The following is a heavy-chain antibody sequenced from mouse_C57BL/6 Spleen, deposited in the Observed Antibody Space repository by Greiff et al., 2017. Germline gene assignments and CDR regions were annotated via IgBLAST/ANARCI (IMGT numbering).Heavy chain of an antibody. CDR1: GFSLTSYG. Sequence: VQLQQSGPGLVQPSQSLSITCTVSGFSLTSYGVHWVRQSPGKGLEWLGVIWSGGSTDYNAAFISRLSISKDNSKSQVFFKMYSLQADDTTIYYCARTTGNDAMDYWGQGTSVTVSS. CDR3: ARTTGNDAMDY. D-gene: IGHD2-1*01. CDR2: IWSGGST. V-gene: IGHV2-2*01. J-gene: IGHJ4*01.